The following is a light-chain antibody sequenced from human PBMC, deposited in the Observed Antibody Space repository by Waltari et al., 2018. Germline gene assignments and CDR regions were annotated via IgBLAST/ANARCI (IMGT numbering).Light chain of an antibody. CDR2: GAS. Sequence: DIQMTQSPSSLSASVADRVTITCRASQGISNYLAWYQQRPGKVPKLLIYGASTLQSGVPSRFSGSGSGTDFTLTISSLQPEDVATYYCQKYNSAPQTFGQGTKVELK. CDR1: QGISNY. J-gene: IGKJ1*01. CDR3: QKYNSAPQT. V-gene: IGKV1-27*01.